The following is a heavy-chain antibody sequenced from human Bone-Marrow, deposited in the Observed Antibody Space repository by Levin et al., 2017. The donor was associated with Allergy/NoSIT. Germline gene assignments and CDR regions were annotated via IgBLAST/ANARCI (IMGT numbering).Heavy chain of an antibody. D-gene: IGHD3-22*01. CDR1: GFTFRHYT. Sequence: GGSLRLSCAASGFTFRHYTMNWVRQAPGKGLEWFSCITSSGDGTYYADSVKGRFTISRDNAKNSLYLQLNRLRDEDTAMYYCARDPARGYYDSSGYSGDHWGQGTLVTVSS. J-gene: IGHJ4*02. CDR2: ITSSGDGT. CDR3: ARDPARGYYDSSGYSGDH. V-gene: IGHV3-48*02.